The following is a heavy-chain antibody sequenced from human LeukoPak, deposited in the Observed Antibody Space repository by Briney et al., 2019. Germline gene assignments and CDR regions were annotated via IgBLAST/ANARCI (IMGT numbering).Heavy chain of an antibody. Sequence: SGGSLRLSCAASGFTFSSYAMSWVRQAPGKGLEWVSAISGSGGSTYYADSVKGRFTISRDNSKNTLYLQMNSLRAEDTAVYYCAKSLDYDSSGHQVYWGQGTLVTVSS. CDR3: AKSLDYDSSGHQVY. V-gene: IGHV3-23*01. J-gene: IGHJ4*02. CDR1: GFTFSSYA. D-gene: IGHD3-22*01. CDR2: ISGSGGST.